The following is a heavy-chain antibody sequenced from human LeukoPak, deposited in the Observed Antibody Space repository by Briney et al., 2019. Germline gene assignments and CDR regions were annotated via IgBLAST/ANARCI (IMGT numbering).Heavy chain of an antibody. Sequence: QTGGSLRLSCAASGFTFSTYWMPSVRQAPGKGLVWVSRIKSDGGTNYADSVKGRFTISRDNAKKTVSLQMNSLRPEDTGVYYCARAPSEIGGYYHEYFRHWGQGTLVTASS. J-gene: IGHJ1*01. V-gene: IGHV3-74*01. CDR1: GFTFSTYW. CDR2: IKSDGGT. D-gene: IGHD3-22*01. CDR3: ARAPSEIGGYYHEYFRH.